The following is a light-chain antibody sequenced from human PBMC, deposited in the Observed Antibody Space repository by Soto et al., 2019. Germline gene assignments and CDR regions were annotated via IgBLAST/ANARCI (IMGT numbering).Light chain of an antibody. J-gene: IGKJ1*01. Sequence: EIVWTQSPATLSVSAGGRATLSCRASQSISDTLAWYQQKPGQAPRLLIYGASTRATGFPARFSGSGSGADFTLTISSLQSEDFAVYYCQQYDNWPWTFGQGTKVDI. CDR2: GAS. V-gene: IGKV3-15*01. CDR1: QSISDT. CDR3: QQYDNWPWT.